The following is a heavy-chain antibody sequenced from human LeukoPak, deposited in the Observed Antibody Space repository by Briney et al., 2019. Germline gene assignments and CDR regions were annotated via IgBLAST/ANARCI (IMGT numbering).Heavy chain of an antibody. Sequence: GGPLALFCAASGFTDNHNYMIWAPGAPGRGLEWVSVIYSGGSTYYADSVKGRFTISRDNSKNTLYLQMNSLRAEDTAVYYCARDSSGFDPWGQGTLVTVSS. CDR2: IYSGGST. CDR3: ARDSSGFDP. CDR1: GFTDNHNY. V-gene: IGHV3-66*02. D-gene: IGHD2-15*01. J-gene: IGHJ5*02.